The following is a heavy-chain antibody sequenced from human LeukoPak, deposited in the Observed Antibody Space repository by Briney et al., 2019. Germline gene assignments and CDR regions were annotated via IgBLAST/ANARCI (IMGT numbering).Heavy chain of an antibody. CDR2: IYWNDDK. Sequence: SGPTLVNPTQTLTLTCTFSGFSLSTSGVGVGWIRQPPGKALEWLALIYWNDDKRYSPSLKSRLTITKDTSKNQVVLTMTNMDPVDTATYYCAHRDIVAARRGLKEGWFDPWGQGTLVTVSS. CDR1: GFSLSTSGVG. J-gene: IGHJ5*02. D-gene: IGHD6-6*01. CDR3: AHRDIVAARRGLKEGWFDP. V-gene: IGHV2-5*01.